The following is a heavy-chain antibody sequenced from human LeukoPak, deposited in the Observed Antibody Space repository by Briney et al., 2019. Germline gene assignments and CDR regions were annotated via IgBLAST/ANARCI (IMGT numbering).Heavy chain of an antibody. Sequence: GGSLRLSCAASGFTFSRYGMHWVRQAPGKGLEGVAVICYDGSNKYYADSVKRRFTISRDNSKNTLYLQMNRLRAEDTAVYYCAKVRSPFHYFDYWGQGTLVTVSS. J-gene: IGHJ4*02. D-gene: IGHD3-3*02. CDR1: GFTFSRYG. V-gene: IGHV3-33*06. CDR2: ICYDGSNK. CDR3: AKVRSPFHYFDY.